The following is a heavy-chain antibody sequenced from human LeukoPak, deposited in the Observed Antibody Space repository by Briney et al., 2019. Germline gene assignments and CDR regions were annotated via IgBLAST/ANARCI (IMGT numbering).Heavy chain of an antibody. CDR2: IWYDGSNK. CDR3: ARALPGIAAAGTFDY. CDR1: GFTFSSYG. Sequence: GRSLRLSCAASGFTFSSYGMHWVRQAPGKGLEGVAVIWYDGSNKYYADSVKGRFTISRDNSKNTLYLQMNSLRAEDTAVYYCARALPGIAAAGTFDYWGQGTLVTVSS. V-gene: IGHV3-33*01. D-gene: IGHD6-13*01. J-gene: IGHJ4*02.